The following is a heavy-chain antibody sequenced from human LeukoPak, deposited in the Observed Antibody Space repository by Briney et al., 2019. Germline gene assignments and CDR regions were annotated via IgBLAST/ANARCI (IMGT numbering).Heavy chain of an antibody. CDR3: ARHPGATFTVTTSLGMDV. V-gene: IGHV5-51*01. CDR1: GYSFTSYW. J-gene: IGHJ6*02. Sequence: GESLKISCQGSGYSFTSYWIGWVRQMPGKGLEWMGIIYPGDSDTRYSPSFQGQVTISADKSISTAYLQWSSLKASGTAMYYCARHPGATFTVTTSLGMDVWGQGTTVTVSS. CDR2: IYPGDSDT. D-gene: IGHD4-11*01.